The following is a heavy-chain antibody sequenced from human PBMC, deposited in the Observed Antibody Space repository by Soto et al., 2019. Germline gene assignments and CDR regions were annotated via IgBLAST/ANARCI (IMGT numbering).Heavy chain of an antibody. CDR3: TKDAWSAPSVGMDV. CDR2: INWNSGTI. D-gene: IGHD3-3*01. V-gene: IGHV3-9*01. J-gene: IGHJ6*02. Sequence: PGGSLRLSCAASGFTFDDYAMHWVRQAPGKGLEWVSGINWNSGTIGYADSVKGRFTISRDNAKNSLFLQMNSLRADDTALYYCTKDAWSAPSVGMDVWGQGTTVTVSS. CDR1: GFTFDDYA.